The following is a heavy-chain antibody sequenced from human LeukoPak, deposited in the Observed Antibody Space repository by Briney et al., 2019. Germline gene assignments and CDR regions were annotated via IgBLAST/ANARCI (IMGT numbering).Heavy chain of an antibody. CDR2: INSDGSST. CDR3: ARDVDFYASGSYSDY. J-gene: IGHJ4*01. Sequence: GGSLRLSCAASGFTFSSYWMHWVRQAPGKGLVWVSRINSDGSSTSYADSVKGRFTISRDNAKNTLYLQMNSLRAEDTAVYFCARDVDFYASGSYSDYWGQGTLATVSS. V-gene: IGHV3-74*01. D-gene: IGHD3-10*01. CDR1: GFTFSSYW.